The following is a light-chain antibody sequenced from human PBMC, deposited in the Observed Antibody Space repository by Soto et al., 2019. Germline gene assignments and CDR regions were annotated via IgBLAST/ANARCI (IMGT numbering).Light chain of an antibody. CDR2: AAS. J-gene: IGKJ1*01. Sequence: AVLLTQSPSSFSASTGDRATITCRASQDIHNYLAWYQQVPGKAPKLLLYAASILQTGVPSRFSGSGSGTDFTLNIDGLQSEDFATYFCQLYYNYPWTFVLGTTVE. V-gene: IGKV1-8*01. CDR3: QLYYNYPWT. CDR1: QDIHNY.